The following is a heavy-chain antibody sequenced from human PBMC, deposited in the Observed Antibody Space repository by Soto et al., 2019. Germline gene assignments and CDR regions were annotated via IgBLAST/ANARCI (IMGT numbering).Heavy chain of an antibody. CDR2: IIPIFGTA. CDR1: GGTFSSYA. J-gene: IGHJ4*02. V-gene: IGHV1-69*13. D-gene: IGHD6-19*01. CDR3: AVDGTRGEYYFDY. Sequence: SVEVSCKASGGTFSSYAISWVRQAPGQGLEWMGGIIPIFGTANYAQKFQGRVTITADESTSTAYMELSSLRSEDTAVYYCAVDGTRGEYYFDYWGQGTLVTVSS.